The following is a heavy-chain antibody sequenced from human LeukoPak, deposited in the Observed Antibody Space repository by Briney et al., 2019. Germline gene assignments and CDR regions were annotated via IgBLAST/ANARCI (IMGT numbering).Heavy chain of an antibody. CDR1: GFTFSSYW. Sequence: QPGGSLSLSCAASGFTFSSYWMHWVRQAPGKGLVWVSRINSDGSSTSYADSVKGRFTISRDNANNTLYLQMNSLRAEDTAVYYCARVMDYEGYFDYWGQGTLVTVSS. V-gene: IGHV3-74*01. J-gene: IGHJ4*02. CDR2: INSDGSST. D-gene: IGHD3-22*01. CDR3: ARVMDYEGYFDY.